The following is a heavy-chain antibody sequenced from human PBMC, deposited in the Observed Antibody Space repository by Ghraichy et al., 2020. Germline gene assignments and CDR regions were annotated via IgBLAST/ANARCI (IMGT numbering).Heavy chain of an antibody. CDR3: ARDTSNGADAFDI. CDR2: ISNSGCRT. Sequence: GESLNISCAASGFTFSSYALSWVRQAPGKGLEWVSSISNSGCRTDYADSVKGRFTVSRDDSRNTLFLEMNSLRAEDTAVYFCARDTSNGADAFDIWGQGTMVTVSS. V-gene: IGHV3-23*01. D-gene: IGHD2-8*01. J-gene: IGHJ3*02. CDR1: GFTFSSYA.